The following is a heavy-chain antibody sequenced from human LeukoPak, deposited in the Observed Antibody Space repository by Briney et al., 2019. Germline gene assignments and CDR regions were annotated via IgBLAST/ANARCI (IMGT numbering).Heavy chain of an antibody. V-gene: IGHV3-30*02. Sequence: HGGSLRLSCAASGFTFSNYAMHWVRQAPGKGLEWLAYMRSDGSTKYYADSVKGRFTISRDNSKNTLYVQMNSLRAEDTAVYYCAKGYDSSGFYLDYWGQGTLVTVSS. CDR1: GFTFSNYA. J-gene: IGHJ4*02. CDR3: AKGYDSSGFYLDY. CDR2: MRSDGSTK. D-gene: IGHD3-22*01.